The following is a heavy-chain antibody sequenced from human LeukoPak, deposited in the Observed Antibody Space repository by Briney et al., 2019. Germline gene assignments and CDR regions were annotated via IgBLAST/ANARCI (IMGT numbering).Heavy chain of an antibody. CDR3: ASGSDRYCSSTSCYNWFDP. V-gene: IGHV1-69*01. J-gene: IGHJ5*02. CDR1: GGTFSSYA. D-gene: IGHD2-2*01. Sequence: ASVKVSCKASGGTFSSYAISWVRQAPGHGIEWMGGISPSLGTANYAQKFQGRVTITADESTSTAYMELSSLRSEDTAVYYCASGSDRYCSSTSCYNWFDPWGQGTLVTVSS. CDR2: ISPSLGTA.